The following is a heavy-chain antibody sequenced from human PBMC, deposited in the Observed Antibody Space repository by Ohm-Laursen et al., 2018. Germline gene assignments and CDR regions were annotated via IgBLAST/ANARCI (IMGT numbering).Heavy chain of an antibody. D-gene: IGHD5-12*01. CDR1: GYTFTGYY. V-gene: IGHV1-69*01. J-gene: IGHJ6*02. CDR2: IIPIFGTA. Sequence: SSVKVSCKASGYTFTGYYMHWVRQAPGQGLEWMGGIIPIFGTANYAQKFQGRVTITADESTSTAYMELNSLRAEDTAVYYRARDVAHGGYGFGMDVWGQGTTVTVSS. CDR3: ARDVAHGGYGFGMDV.